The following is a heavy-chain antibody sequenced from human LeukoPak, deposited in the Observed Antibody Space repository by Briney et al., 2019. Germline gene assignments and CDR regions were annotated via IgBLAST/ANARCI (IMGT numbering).Heavy chain of an antibody. Sequence: GGSLRLSSAYSVFRFLSCEVDWFRQAPGKGLEWVSYISGGGETKYYGDSVKGRFTTSRDNAKSSLYLQMNSLRAEDTAVYYCAKDLVYLGYCSSTSLHAYATDIWGCVTMVTVSS. D-gene: IGHD2-2*01. CDR3: AKDLVYLGYCSSTSLHAYATDI. V-gene: IGHV3-48*03. CDR1: VFRFLSCE. CDR2: ISGGGETK. J-gene: IGHJ3*02.